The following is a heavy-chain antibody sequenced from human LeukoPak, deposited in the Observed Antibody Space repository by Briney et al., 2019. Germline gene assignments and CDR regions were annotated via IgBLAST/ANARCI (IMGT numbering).Heavy chain of an antibody. CDR1: GGSISSYY. CDR3: ARVTGYMIEDYFDY. D-gene: IGHD3-22*01. CDR2: IYTSEST. J-gene: IGHJ4*02. V-gene: IGHV4-4*07. Sequence: PSETLSLTCTVSGGSISSYYWSWIRQPAGKGLEWIGRIYTSESTNYNPSLKSRVTMSLDTSKNQFSLKLRSVTAADTAVYYCARVTGYMIEDYFDYWGQGTLVTVSS.